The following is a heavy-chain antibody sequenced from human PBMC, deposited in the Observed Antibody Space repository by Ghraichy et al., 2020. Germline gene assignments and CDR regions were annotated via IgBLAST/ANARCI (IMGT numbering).Heavy chain of an antibody. J-gene: IGHJ4*02. D-gene: IGHD4-23*01. CDR1: GFTFSNYL. V-gene: IGHV3-7*03. CDR3: ARVPGGNTGGYLDH. Sequence: GGSLRLSCAASGFTFSNYLMTWVRQAPGKGLEWVANIKINGSEKHYVDSVKGRFTISRDDAENSLFLQMNSLRVEDTAIYSCARVPGGNTGGYLDHWGQGILVTVSS. CDR2: IKINGSEK.